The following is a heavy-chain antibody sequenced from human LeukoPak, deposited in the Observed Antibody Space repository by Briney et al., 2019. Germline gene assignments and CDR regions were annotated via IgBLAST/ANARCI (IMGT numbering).Heavy chain of an antibody. J-gene: IGHJ4*02. V-gene: IGHV3-20*04. CDR3: ARDGLRRPPTPYCGGDCPLDY. CDR1: GFTFDDYA. Sequence: QAGGSLRLSCAASGFTFDDYAMSWVRQTPGKGLEWVSGTNWDGGRTGYADSVKGRFTISRDNAKNSLYLQMNSLKVEDTAMYYCARDGLRRPPTPYCGGDCPLDYWGQGTLVSVSS. CDR2: TNWDGGRT. D-gene: IGHD2-21*02.